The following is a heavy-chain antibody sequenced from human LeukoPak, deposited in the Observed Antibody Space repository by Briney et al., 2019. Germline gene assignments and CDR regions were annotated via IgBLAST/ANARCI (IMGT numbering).Heavy chain of an antibody. J-gene: IGHJ4*02. D-gene: IGHD4-17*01. CDR3: TRDYGARDD. CDR1: GFTFKSTF. Sequence: GGSLRLSCAVSGFTFKSTFMNWVRQAPGKGLEWVSSISSSGSYIHYADSVKGRFTVSRDNDNDTLYLHMTGLSAEDSATYYCTRDYGARDDWGQGTLVTVSS. V-gene: IGHV3-21*01. CDR2: ISSSGSYI.